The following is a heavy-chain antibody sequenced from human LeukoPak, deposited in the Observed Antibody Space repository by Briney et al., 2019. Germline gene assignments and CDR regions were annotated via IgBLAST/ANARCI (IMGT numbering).Heavy chain of an antibody. CDR2: IKSKTDGGTT. J-gene: IGHJ6*02. V-gene: IGHV3-15*07. CDR1: GFTFNNDW. CDR3: TTDRLLAYCGGDCYSLSENYYYYYGMDV. D-gene: IGHD2-21*02. Sequence: GGSLRLSCAASGFTFNNDWMNWVRQAPGKGLEWVGRIKSKTDGGTTDYAAPVKGRFTISRDDSKNTLYLQMNSLKTEDTAVYYCTTDRLLAYCGGDCYSLSENYYYYYGMDVWGQGTTVTVSS.